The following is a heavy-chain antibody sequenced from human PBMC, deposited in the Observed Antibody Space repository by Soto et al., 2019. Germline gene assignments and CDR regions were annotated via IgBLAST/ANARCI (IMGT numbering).Heavy chain of an antibody. CDR1: GGLYSSYA. CDR3: ARGGSGYVWFNEF. V-gene: IGHV1-69*13. CDR2: IIPVFDTV. D-gene: IGHD3-22*01. Sequence: SVKVSCKDTGGLYSSYAVSWVRQAPGQGLEWMGGIIPVFDTVYYAQKFQGRVTITADESTNTAYMELSSLRSEDTAMYYCARGGSGYVWFNEFWGQGTLVTVSS. J-gene: IGHJ4*02.